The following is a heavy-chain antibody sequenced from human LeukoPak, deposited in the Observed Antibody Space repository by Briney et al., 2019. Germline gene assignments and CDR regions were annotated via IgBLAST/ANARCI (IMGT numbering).Heavy chain of an antibody. CDR2: IVRGGSI. Sequence: GGSLRLSCAASGFTFSSYDITWAGKPPGKGLESVPSIVRGGSIYYAHSVKGRFTISRDNSKNTLYLQMNSLRAEDTALYYCAKHPGRSGYRSNWYVSYFDSWGQGALVTVSS. J-gene: IGHJ4*02. CDR1: GFTFSSYD. V-gene: IGHV3-23*01. D-gene: IGHD6-13*01. CDR3: AKHPGRSGYRSNWYVSYFDS.